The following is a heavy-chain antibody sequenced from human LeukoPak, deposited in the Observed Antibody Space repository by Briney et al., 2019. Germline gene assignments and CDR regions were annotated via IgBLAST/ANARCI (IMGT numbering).Heavy chain of an antibody. CDR1: GYSFTSYW. J-gene: IGHJ4*02. V-gene: IGHV5-51*01. CDR2: IYPGDSDT. Sequence: NRGESLKISCKGSGYSFTSYWIGWVRQMPGKGLEWMGIIYPGDSDTRYSPSFQGQVTISADKSISTAYLQWSSLKASDTAMYYCARSPPLAAAGTLGDYWGQGTLVTVSS. D-gene: IGHD6-13*01. CDR3: ARSPPLAAAGTLGDY.